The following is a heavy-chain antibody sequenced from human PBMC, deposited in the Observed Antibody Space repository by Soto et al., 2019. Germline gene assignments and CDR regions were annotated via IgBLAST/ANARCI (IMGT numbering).Heavy chain of an antibody. Sequence: SGGSISSSSYYWGWIRQPPGKGLEWIGSIYYSGSTYYNPSLKSRVTISVDTSKNQFSLKLSPVTAADTAVYYCARLEILRYFDWSLDAFDIWGQGTMVTVSS. J-gene: IGHJ3*02. D-gene: IGHD3-9*01. V-gene: IGHV4-39*01. CDR2: IYYSGST. CDR1: GGSISSSSYY. CDR3: ARLEILRYFDWSLDAFDI.